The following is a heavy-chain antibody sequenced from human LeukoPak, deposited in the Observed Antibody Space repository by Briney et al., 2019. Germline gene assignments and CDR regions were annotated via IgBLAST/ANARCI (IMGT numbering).Heavy chain of an antibody. V-gene: IGHV4-4*07. CDR1: GGSISTYY. D-gene: IGHD6-13*01. Sequence: SETLSLTCTISGGSISTYYWSWLRQPAGKGLEWIGRIYISGSTDYNPSLKSRVTMSVDTSKSHFSLKLTSVTAADTAVYYCARYSSTWYWYFDLWGRGTLVAVSS. CDR3: ARYSSTWYWYFDL. J-gene: IGHJ2*01. CDR2: IYISGST.